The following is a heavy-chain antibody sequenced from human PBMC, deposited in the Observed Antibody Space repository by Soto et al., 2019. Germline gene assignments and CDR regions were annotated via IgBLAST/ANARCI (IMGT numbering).Heavy chain of an antibody. CDR2: ISYDGSNK. J-gene: IGHJ6*03. V-gene: IGHV3-30*18. CDR3: AKDLGIGYCSGGSCYEDYYMDV. D-gene: IGHD2-15*01. Sequence: GGSLRLSCAASGFTFSSYGMHWVRQAPGKGLEWVAVISYDGSNKYYADSVKGRFTISRDNSKNTLYLQMNSLRAEDTAVYYCAKDLGIGYCSGGSCYEDYYMDVWGKGTTVTVSS. CDR1: GFTFSSYG.